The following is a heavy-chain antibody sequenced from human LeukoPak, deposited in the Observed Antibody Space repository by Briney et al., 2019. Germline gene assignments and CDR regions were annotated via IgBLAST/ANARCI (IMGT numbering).Heavy chain of an antibody. CDR1: GGSFSGYY. CDR2: INHSGST. CDR3: ARGRTVTIDY. Sequence: SETLSLTCAVYGGSFSGYYWSWIRQPPGKGLEWIGEINHSGSTNYNPSLKSRVTISVDTSKNQFSPKLSSVTAADTAVYYCARGRTVTIDYWGQGTLVTVSS. J-gene: IGHJ4*02. V-gene: IGHV4-34*01. D-gene: IGHD4-17*01.